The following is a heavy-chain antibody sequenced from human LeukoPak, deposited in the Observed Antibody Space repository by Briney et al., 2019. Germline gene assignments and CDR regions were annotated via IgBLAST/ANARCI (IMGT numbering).Heavy chain of an antibody. CDR2: ITGSATST. D-gene: IGHD4-17*01. J-gene: IGHJ4*02. V-gene: IGHV3-23*01. CDR3: AIRAYDYGDFDY. Sequence: GGSPRLSCAASGFAFSTYWMHWVRQAPGKGLEWVSTITGSATSTYYADSVKGRFTISRDNSKNTLYLQMNSLRAEDTAVYYCAIRAYDYGDFDYWGQGTLVTVSS. CDR1: GFAFSTYW.